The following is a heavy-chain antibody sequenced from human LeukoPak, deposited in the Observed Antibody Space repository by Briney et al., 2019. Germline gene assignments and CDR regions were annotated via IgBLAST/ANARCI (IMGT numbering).Heavy chain of an antibody. J-gene: IGHJ4*02. CDR2: ISYDGSNK. CDR3: AREGGGYNNRGFDY. V-gene: IGHV3-30*03. Sequence: PGRSLRLSCAASGFTFSSYGMHWVRQAPGKGLEWVAVISYDGSNKYYADSVKGRFTISRDNSKNTLYLQMNSLRAEDTAVYYCAREGGGYNNRGFDYWGQGTLVTVSS. D-gene: IGHD5-24*01. CDR1: GFTFSSYG.